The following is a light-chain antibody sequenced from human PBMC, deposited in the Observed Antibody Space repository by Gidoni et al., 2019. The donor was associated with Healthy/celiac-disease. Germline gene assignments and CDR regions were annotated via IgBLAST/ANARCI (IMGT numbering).Light chain of an antibody. Sequence: QSALTQPASVSGSPGQSITISCTGTSSDVGGYNSVSWYQQHPGKAPKLMIYDVRNRPSGVSNRFSGSTSGNTASLTISGLQAEDEADYYCSSYTSSSSYVFGTGTKVTVL. J-gene: IGLJ1*01. CDR2: DVR. CDR1: SSDVGGYNS. CDR3: SSYTSSSSYV. V-gene: IGLV2-14*01.